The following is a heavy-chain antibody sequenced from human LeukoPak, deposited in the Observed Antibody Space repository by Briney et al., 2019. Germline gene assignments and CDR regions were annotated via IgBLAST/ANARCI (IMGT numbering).Heavy chain of an antibody. Sequence: SETLSLTCTVSGDSINPYYWSWIRQPPGKGLEWIGFVSYSGTTKYNPSLKSRVTISLDTSKNQFSLNLTSVTAADTAVYYCSRDRRGVLGAIWGQGTLVTVSS. J-gene: IGHJ4*02. CDR1: GDSINPYY. V-gene: IGHV4-59*01. D-gene: IGHD3-10*02. CDR2: VSYSGTT. CDR3: SRDRRGVLGAI.